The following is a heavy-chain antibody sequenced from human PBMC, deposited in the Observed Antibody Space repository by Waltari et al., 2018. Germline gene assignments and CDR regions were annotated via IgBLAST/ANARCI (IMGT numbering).Heavy chain of an antibody. CDR2: INHSGST. Sequence: QVQLQQWGAGLLKPSETLSLTCAVYGGSFSGYYWSWLRQPPGKGLEWIGEINHSGSTNYNPSLKSRVTISVDTSKNQFSLKLSSVTAADTAVYYCARGLLTGYYTDAFDIWGQGTMVTVSS. J-gene: IGHJ3*02. D-gene: IGHD3-9*01. CDR3: ARGLLTGYYTDAFDI. CDR1: GGSFSGYY. V-gene: IGHV4-34*01.